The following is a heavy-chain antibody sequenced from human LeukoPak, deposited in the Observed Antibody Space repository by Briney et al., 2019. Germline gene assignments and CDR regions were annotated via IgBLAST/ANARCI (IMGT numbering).Heavy chain of an antibody. CDR2: IIPMLSTT. V-gene: IGHV1-69*13. CDR3: ARNKRVSSSHYYYYYAMDV. D-gene: IGHD6-6*01. CDR1: GGTFSSYA. J-gene: IGHJ6*02. Sequence: SVKVSCKASGGTFSSYAISWVRQAPGQGLEWLGGIIPMLSTTNYAQKFQGRVTITADESTNTGYIELSSLTSEDTALYYCARNKRVSSSHYYYYYAMDVWGQGTTVTVSS.